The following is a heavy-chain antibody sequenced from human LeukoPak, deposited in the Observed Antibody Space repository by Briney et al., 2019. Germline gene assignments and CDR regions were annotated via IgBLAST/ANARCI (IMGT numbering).Heavy chain of an antibody. CDR2: ISGSGAYI. J-gene: IGHJ5*02. CDR1: GFTFSNYN. CDR3: ARGVAVAGTGFDP. Sequence: GGSLRLSCAASGFTFSNYNMNWVRQAPGKGLEWVSCISGSGAYIYYADSVKGRFTISRDNAKNSLYLQMISPRAEDTAVYYCARGVAVAGTGFDPWGQGTLVTVSS. D-gene: IGHD6-19*01. V-gene: IGHV3-21*06.